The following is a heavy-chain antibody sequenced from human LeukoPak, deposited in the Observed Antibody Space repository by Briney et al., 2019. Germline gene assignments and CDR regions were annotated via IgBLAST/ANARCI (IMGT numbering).Heavy chain of an antibody. D-gene: IGHD5-24*01. Sequence: SETLSLACAVYGGSFSGYYWSWIRQPPGKGLEWIGEINHSGSTNYNPSLKSRVTISVDTSKNQFSLKMSSVTAAATAVYYCASRRWLQSRWFDPWGQGTLVTVSS. CDR3: ASRRWLQSRWFDP. CDR1: GGSFSGYY. V-gene: IGHV4-34*01. CDR2: INHSGST. J-gene: IGHJ5*02.